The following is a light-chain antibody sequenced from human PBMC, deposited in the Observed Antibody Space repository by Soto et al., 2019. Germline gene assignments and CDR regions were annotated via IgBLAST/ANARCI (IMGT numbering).Light chain of an antibody. V-gene: IGKV3-20*01. Sequence: EIVLTQSPGTLSLSPGERATLSCRASQSVSSSYLAWYQQKPGQAPRLLIYGASSRATGIPDRFSGSGSGTDLTLTISRLEPEDFAVYYCQQYDSSPKTFGPGTKVDI. J-gene: IGKJ1*01. CDR3: QQYDSSPKT. CDR2: GAS. CDR1: QSVSSSY.